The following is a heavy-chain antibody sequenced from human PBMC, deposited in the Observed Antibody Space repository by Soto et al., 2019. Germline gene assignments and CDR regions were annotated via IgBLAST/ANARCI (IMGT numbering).Heavy chain of an antibody. Sequence: QVQLVQSGAEVKKPGSSVKVSCKASGGTFSSYAISWVRQAPGQGLVWMGGIIPIFGTANYAQKFHGRVTITADESTSTAYMELSNLRSEDTAVYYCARDREYSSSTGAFDIWGQGTMVTVSS. CDR2: IIPIFGTA. J-gene: IGHJ3*02. CDR3: ARDREYSSSTGAFDI. D-gene: IGHD6-6*01. CDR1: GGTFSSYA. V-gene: IGHV1-69*01.